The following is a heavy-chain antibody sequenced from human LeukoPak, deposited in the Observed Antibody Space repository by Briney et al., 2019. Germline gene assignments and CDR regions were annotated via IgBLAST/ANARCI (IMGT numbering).Heavy chain of an antibody. D-gene: IGHD6-13*01. J-gene: IGHJ5*02. V-gene: IGHV3-30*02. CDR3: AKERVIAAAERWFDP. Sequence: GGSLRLSCAASEFTFSSYWMSWVRQAPGKGLEWVAFIRYDGSNKYYADSVKGRFTISRDNSKNTLYLQMNSLRAEDTAVYYCAKERVIAAAERWFDPWGQGTLVTVSS. CDR2: IRYDGSNK. CDR1: EFTFSSYW.